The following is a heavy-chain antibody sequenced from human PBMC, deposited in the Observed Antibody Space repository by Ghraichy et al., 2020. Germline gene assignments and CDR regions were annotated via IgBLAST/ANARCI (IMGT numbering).Heavy chain of an antibody. CDR1: GFTFSSYS. Sequence: GGSLRLSCAASGFTFSSYSMNWVRQAPGKGLEWVSSISSSSSYIYYADSVKGRFTISRDNAKNSLYLQMNSLRAEDTAVYYCARVAYSGYDYSGFDYWGQGTLVTVSS. CDR3: ARVAYSGYDYSGFDY. J-gene: IGHJ4*02. V-gene: IGHV3-21*01. D-gene: IGHD5-12*01. CDR2: ISSSSSYI.